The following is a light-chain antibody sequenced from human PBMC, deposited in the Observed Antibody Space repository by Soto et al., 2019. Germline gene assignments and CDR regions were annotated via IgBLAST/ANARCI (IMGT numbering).Light chain of an antibody. CDR3: QQYGSSLWT. J-gene: IGKJ1*01. CDR1: QSIRNF. CDR2: DAS. V-gene: IGKV3-20*01. Sequence: EIVLTQSPGTLSLSPGERATLSCRASQSIRNFLAWYQQKPGQAPRLLIYDASNRASGIPPRFSGSGSGTDFTLAISGLEPEDFAVYYCQQYGSSLWTFGQGTKVDIK.